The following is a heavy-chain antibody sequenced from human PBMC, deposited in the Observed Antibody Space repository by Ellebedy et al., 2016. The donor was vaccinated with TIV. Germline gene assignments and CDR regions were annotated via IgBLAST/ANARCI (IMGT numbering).Heavy chain of an antibody. J-gene: IGHJ4*02. Sequence: GESLKISXATSGFSISGHGMHWVRLAPGKGLEWVALIGSDGSKTYYGDSVKGRFTISRDNSKNTVDLQVNSLRAEDTAVYYCARGVSYDSSGYPILFDHWGQGTLVTVSS. D-gene: IGHD3-22*01. CDR2: IGSDGSKT. CDR3: ARGVSYDSSGYPILFDH. CDR1: GFSISGHG. V-gene: IGHV3-33*01.